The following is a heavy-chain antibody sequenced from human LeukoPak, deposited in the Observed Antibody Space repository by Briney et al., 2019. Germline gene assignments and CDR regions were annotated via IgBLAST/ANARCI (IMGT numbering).Heavy chain of an antibody. V-gene: IGHV1-2*02. CDR2: INPNSGGT. CDR3: ARGPILVRGVILADSVGGMDV. D-gene: IGHD3-10*01. CDR1: GYTFTGNY. Sequence: ASVRVSCKASGYTFTGNYMHWVRQAPGQGLEWMGWINPNSGGTNYVQKFQGRVTMTRDTSISTAYMELSSPRSEDTAVYYCARGPILVRGVILADSVGGMDVWGQGTTVTVSS. J-gene: IGHJ6*02.